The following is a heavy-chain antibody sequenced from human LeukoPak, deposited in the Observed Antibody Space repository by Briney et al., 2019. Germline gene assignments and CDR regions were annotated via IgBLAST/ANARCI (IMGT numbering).Heavy chain of an antibody. Sequence: SETLSLTCTVSLGSISSSAFYWGWIRQPPGKGLEWIGSLYYSGNAYYNPSLKSRVTISVDTSKNQFSLKLSSVTAADTAVYYCASLRPYYYYMDVWGKGTTVTVSS. CDR2: LYYSGNA. J-gene: IGHJ6*03. CDR1: LGSISSSAFY. V-gene: IGHV4-39*01. CDR3: ASLRPYYYYMDV.